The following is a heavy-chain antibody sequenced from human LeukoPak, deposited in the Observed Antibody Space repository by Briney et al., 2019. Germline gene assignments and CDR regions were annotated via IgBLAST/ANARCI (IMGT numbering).Heavy chain of an antibody. CDR1: GFTFSSYA. CDR2: ISGSGGST. V-gene: IGHV3-23*01. D-gene: IGHD6-19*01. Sequence: GGSLRLSCAASGFTFSSYAMSGVRQAPGKGLEWVSAISGSGGSTYYADSVKGRFTISRDNSKSTLYLQMNSLRAEDTAVYYCAKDSLPFVSGWYYWGQGTLVTVSS. J-gene: IGHJ4*02. CDR3: AKDSLPFVSGWYY.